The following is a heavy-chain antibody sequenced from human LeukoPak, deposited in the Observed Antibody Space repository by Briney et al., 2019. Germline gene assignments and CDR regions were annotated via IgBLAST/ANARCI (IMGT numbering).Heavy chain of an antibody. D-gene: IGHD3-10*02. Sequence: PGGSLRLSCAASGFTFTSYSMSWVRQAPGKGPEWVSGIGPSGDKTYYADSVKGRFTISRDNAKNSLYLQMNSLRAEDTAVYYCAELGITMIGGVWGKGTTVTISS. J-gene: IGHJ6*04. CDR1: GFTFTSYS. V-gene: IGHV3-23*01. CDR3: AELGITMIGGV. CDR2: IGPSGDKT.